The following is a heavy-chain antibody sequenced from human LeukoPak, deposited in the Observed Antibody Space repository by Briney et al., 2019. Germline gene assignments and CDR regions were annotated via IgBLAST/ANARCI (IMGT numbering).Heavy chain of an antibody. Sequence: GGSLRLSCAASGFTFSNYNMNWVRQAPGKGLEWVSSISSSSTYISYADSVKGRFTISRDNAKNSLFLQMNSLRAEDTAAYYCARADVMGGQGTLVTVSS. J-gene: IGHJ4*02. D-gene: IGHD3-16*01. CDR2: ISSSSTYI. CDR3: ARADVM. V-gene: IGHV3-21*01. CDR1: GFTFSNYN.